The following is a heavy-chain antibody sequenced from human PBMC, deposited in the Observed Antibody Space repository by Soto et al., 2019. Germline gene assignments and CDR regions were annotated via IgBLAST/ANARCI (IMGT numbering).Heavy chain of an antibody. CDR1: RFTFSNYW. CDR3: ARHRDAHMDV. CDR2: INSDGSST. Sequence: GGSLRLSCAASRFTFSNYWMHWVRQAPGKGLVWVSRINSDGSSTNYADSVKGRFTISRDSAKNTLYLQMNSLRAEDTAVYYCARHRDAHMDVWGQGTTVTVSS. J-gene: IGHJ6*02. V-gene: IGHV3-74*01.